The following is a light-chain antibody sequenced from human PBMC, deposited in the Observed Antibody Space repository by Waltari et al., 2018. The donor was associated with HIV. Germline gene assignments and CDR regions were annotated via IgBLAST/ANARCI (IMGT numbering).Light chain of an antibody. V-gene: IGKV3-15*01. J-gene: IGKJ4*01. CDR2: GAS. CDR1: QSVTSN. CDR3: QQYDNWLS. Sequence: VMTQSPATLSVSQGARATLSCRASQSVTSNLAWYQLKPGQAPRLLMYGASTRATGIPARFSGSGSGTEFTLTISSLQSEDFAVYVCQQYDNWLSFGGGTKVEIK.